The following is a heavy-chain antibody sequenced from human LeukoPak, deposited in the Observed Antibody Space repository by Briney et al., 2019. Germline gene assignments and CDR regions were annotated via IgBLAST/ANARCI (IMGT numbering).Heavy chain of an antibody. CDR2: ISYDGGNK. CDR1: GFTFSSYA. CDR3: AKADTAIAPYVHDY. V-gene: IGHV3-30-3*01. J-gene: IGHJ4*02. Sequence: GRSLRLSCAASGFTFSSYAMHWVRQAPGKGLEWVAVISYDGGNKYYADSVKGRFTISRDNSRNTLFLQMNSLRAEDTAVYYCAKADTAIAPYVHDYWGQGTLVTVSS. D-gene: IGHD5-18*01.